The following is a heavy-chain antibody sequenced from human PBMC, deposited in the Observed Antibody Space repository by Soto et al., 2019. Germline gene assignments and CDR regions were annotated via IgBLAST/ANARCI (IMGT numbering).Heavy chain of an antibody. Sequence: QVQLVQSGAEVRKPGSSVTVSCETSGVTFNNYVINWVRQAPGQGPEWMGRIIPIVGKTIYAQRFQGRVTITADKATTTVYMDLSSLRIDDTAVYFCAREGTSTSTGMDYWGQGSLVTVSS. D-gene: IGHD2-2*01. CDR2: IIPIVGKT. CDR1: GVTFNNYV. CDR3: AREGTSTSTGMDY. J-gene: IGHJ4*02. V-gene: IGHV1-69*04.